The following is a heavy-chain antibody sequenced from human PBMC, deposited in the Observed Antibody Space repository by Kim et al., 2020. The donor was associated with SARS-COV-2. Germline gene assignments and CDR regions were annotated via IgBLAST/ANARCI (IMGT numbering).Heavy chain of an antibody. D-gene: IGHD5-12*01. CDR2: IYHSGST. V-gene: IGHV4-4*02. CDR3: ARATGGDSGYGYVMDV. J-gene: IGHJ6*02. CDR1: GGSISSSNW. Sequence: SETLSLTCAVSGGSISSSNWWSWVRQPPGKGLEWIGEIYHSGSTNYNPSLKSRVTISVDKSKNQFSLKLSSVTAADTAVYYCARATGGDSGYGYVMDVWGQGTTVTVSS.